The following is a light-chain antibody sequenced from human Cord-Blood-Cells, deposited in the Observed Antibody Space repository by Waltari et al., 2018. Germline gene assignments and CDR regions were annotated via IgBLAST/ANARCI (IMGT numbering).Light chain of an antibody. Sequence: DIVMTQSPDSLAVSLGERATINCTSSPSVLYSSNNKNYLAWYQQKPGQPPKLLIYWASTRDSGVPDRFSGSGSGTDFTLTISSLQAEDVAVYYCQQYYSTPLTFGGGTKVEIK. CDR1: PSVLYSSNNKNY. CDR3: QQYYSTPLT. CDR2: WAS. V-gene: IGKV4-1*01. J-gene: IGKJ4*01.